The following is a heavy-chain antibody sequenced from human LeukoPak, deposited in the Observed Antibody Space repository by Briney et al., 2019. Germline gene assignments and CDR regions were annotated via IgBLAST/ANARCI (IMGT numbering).Heavy chain of an antibody. CDR1: GGSISSYY. CDR3: ARAHYDFWSGYPYYYYYYMDV. Sequence: SETLSLTCTVSGGSISSYYWSWIRQPPGKGLEWIGYIYTSGSTSYNPSLKSRVTISVDTSKNQFSLKLSSVTAADTAVYYCARAHYDFWSGYPYYYYYYMDVWGKGTTVTVSS. J-gene: IGHJ6*03. D-gene: IGHD3-3*01. CDR2: IYTSGST. V-gene: IGHV4-4*09.